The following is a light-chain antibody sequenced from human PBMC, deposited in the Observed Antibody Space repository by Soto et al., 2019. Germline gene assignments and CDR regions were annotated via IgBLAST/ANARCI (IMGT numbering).Light chain of an antibody. CDR1: QSVSSN. Sequence: EIVMTQSPGTLSVSPGERATLSCRASQSVSSNLAWYRQKPGQAPRLLIYGASTRATGIPARFSGSGSGTEFTLTISDVQPEDFAVYYCQQYGSSPRTFGQGTKVDIK. V-gene: IGKV3-15*01. CDR2: GAS. J-gene: IGKJ1*01. CDR3: QQYGSSPRT.